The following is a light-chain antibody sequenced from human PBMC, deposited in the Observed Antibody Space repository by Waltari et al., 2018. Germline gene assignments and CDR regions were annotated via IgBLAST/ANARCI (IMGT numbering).Light chain of an antibody. Sequence: QSALTQPRSVSGSPGQSVTISCTGTNSDVGGYNYVSWYQHHPGKAPKVMMYDVSKRPSGVPDRFSGSKSGNTASLTISGLQAEDEADYYCCSYAGLYSYVFGSGTKVTVL. CDR2: DVS. V-gene: IGLV2-11*01. CDR1: NSDVGGYNY. J-gene: IGLJ1*01. CDR3: CSYAGLYSYV.